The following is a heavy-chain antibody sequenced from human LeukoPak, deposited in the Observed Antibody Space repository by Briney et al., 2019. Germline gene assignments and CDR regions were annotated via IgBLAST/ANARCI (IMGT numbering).Heavy chain of an antibody. CDR2: IYYSGST. V-gene: IGHV4-39*01. J-gene: IGHJ4*02. CDR1: GDSFSSFY. D-gene: IGHD1-26*01. CDR3: ASISGSYDF. Sequence: SETLSLTCTVSGDSFSSFYWSWIRQPPGKGLEWIGSIYYSGSTYYNPSLKSRVTISVDTSKNQFSLRLSSVTAADTAVYYCASISGSYDFWGQGTLVTVSS.